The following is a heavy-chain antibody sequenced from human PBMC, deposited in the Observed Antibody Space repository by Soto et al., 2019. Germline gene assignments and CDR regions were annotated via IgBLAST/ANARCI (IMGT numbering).Heavy chain of an antibody. CDR3: AGGYYYDSSGYYGNAFDI. V-gene: IGHV4-59*01. CDR1: GGSISSYY. J-gene: IGHJ3*02. D-gene: IGHD3-22*01. Sequence: SETLSLTCTVSGGSISSYYWSWIRQPPGKGLEWIGYIYYSGSTNYNPSLKSRVTISVDTSKNQFSLKLSSVTAADTAVYYCAGGYYYDSSGYYGNAFDIWGQGTMVTVSS. CDR2: IYYSGST.